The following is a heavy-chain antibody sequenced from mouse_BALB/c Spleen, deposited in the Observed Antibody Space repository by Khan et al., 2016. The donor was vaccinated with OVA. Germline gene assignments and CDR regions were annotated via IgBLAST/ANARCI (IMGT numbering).Heavy chain of an antibody. CDR3: AILGLNSWFAY. CDR2: IDPFNGVT. D-gene: IGHD1-3*01. V-gene: IGHV1-31*01. J-gene: IGHJ3*01. Sequence: VQLQQPGPELMKPGASVKISCKASGYSFTSYYMHWVKQSHGKSLEWIGYIDPFNGVTTYNQKFKGKATLTVDKSSSTAYMHLSSLTSEDSAVYYCAILGLNSWFAYWGQGTLVTVSA. CDR1: GYSFTSYY.